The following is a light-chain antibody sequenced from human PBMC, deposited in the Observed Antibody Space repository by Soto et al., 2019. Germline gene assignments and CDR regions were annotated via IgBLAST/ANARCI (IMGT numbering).Light chain of an antibody. V-gene: IGKV3D-20*01. Sequence: DIVLTQSPATLSLSPGERVTLSCGASPSVSISRLAWYQQKPGQAPRLLIYDASRRAFGIPDRFSGSGSGTDFTLTISRLEPEDFAVYYCQQYGNSPITFGQGTRLEIK. CDR2: DAS. CDR1: PSVSISR. J-gene: IGKJ5*01. CDR3: QQYGNSPIT.